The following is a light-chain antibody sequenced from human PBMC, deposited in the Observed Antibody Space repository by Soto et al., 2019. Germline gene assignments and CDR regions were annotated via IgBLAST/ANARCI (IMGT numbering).Light chain of an antibody. Sequence: QSVLTQTPSASATPGQRVTISYSGTNSNIGSNTITWYQQLPGTAPKRLIHSNNQRPSGVPDRFSASKSGTSASLAISGLQSEDEADYYCATWDDSLNGYVFGTGTKLTVL. CDR1: NSNIGSNT. CDR2: SNN. CDR3: ATWDDSLNGYV. V-gene: IGLV1-44*01. J-gene: IGLJ1*01.